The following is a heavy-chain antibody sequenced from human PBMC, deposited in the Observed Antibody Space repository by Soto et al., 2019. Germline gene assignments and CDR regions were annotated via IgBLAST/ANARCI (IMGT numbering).Heavy chain of an antibody. Sequence: ASVKVSCKASGGTFSSYAISWVRQAPGQGLEWMGGIIPIFGTANYAQKFQGRVTITADESTSTAYMELSSLRSEDTAVYYCASSLRSRGWFYTWGQGTLVTVAS. CDR2: IIPIFGTA. CDR3: ASSLRSRGWFYT. V-gene: IGHV1-69*13. CDR1: GGTFSSYA. J-gene: IGHJ5*02. D-gene: IGHD3-3*01.